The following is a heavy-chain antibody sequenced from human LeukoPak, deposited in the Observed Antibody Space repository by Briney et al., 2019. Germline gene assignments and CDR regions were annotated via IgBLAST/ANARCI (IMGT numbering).Heavy chain of an antibody. D-gene: IGHD2-15*01. Sequence: GGSLRLSCAASGFTFSSYAMTWVRQGPGKGLERVSGITNSGGTTWYADSVKGRFTISRDNSKSTLYLQMNSLRAEDTAVYYCAKGALGYCSGDRCYPFDYWGQGTLVTVSS. CDR3: AKGALGYCSGDRCYPFDY. V-gene: IGHV3-23*01. CDR2: ITNSGGTT. CDR1: GFTFSSYA. J-gene: IGHJ4*02.